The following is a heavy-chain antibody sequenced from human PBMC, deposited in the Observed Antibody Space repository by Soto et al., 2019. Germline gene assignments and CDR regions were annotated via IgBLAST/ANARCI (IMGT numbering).Heavy chain of an antibody. V-gene: IGHV3-21*01. Sequence: GGSLRLSCAASGFTFSSYSMNWVRQAPGKGLEWVSSISSSSSYIYYADSVKGRFTISRDNAKNSLYLQMNSLRAEDTAVYYCARVPYDFWSGYSPPEDWGQGTLVTVSS. CDR3: ARVPYDFWSGYSPPED. CDR1: GFTFSSYS. CDR2: ISSSSSYI. D-gene: IGHD3-3*01. J-gene: IGHJ4*02.